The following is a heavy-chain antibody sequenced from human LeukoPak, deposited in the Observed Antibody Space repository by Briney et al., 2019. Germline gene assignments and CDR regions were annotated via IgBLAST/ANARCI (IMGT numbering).Heavy chain of an antibody. CDR1: GGSFSGYY. CDR3: ARGMGMKQLGHNLSGNWYFQH. CDR2: INHSGST. Sequence: SETLSLTCAVYGGSFSGYYWSWIRQPPGKGLEWIGEINHSGSTNYNPSLKSRVTISVDTSKNQFSLKLSSVTAADTAVYYCARGMGMKQLGHNLSGNWYFQHWGQGTLVTVSS. D-gene: IGHD6-6*01. V-gene: IGHV4-34*01. J-gene: IGHJ1*01.